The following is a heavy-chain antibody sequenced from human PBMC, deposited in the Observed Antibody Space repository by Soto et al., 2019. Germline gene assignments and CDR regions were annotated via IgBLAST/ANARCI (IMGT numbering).Heavy chain of an antibody. D-gene: IGHD6-13*01. J-gene: IGHJ5*02. CDR2: ISGSGGHI. V-gene: IGHV3-9*01. CDR3: AKGGSATLITTAGTDNRFDP. Sequence: EVQLVESGGGLVQPGRSLRLSCAAAGFTFDDYAMYWVRQAPGRGLEWVSAISGSGGHIAYADSVKGRFTISRDNAKSFLYLQMNSLRVEDSALYYCAKGGSATLITTAGTDNRFDPWGQGTLVTVSS. CDR1: GFTFDDYA.